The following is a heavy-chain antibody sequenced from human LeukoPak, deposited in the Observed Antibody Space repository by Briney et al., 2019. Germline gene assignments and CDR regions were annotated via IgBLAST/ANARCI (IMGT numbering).Heavy chain of an antibody. J-gene: IGHJ3*02. CDR3: ARDSITMVRGVIKRGASDI. D-gene: IGHD3-10*01. CDR2: ISSSGSTI. Sequence: GGSLRLSCAASGFTFSSYEMNWVRQAPGKGLEWVSYISSSGSTIYYADSVKGRFTISRDNAKNSLYLQMNSLRAEDTAVYYCARDSITMVRGVIKRGASDIWGQGTMVTVSS. V-gene: IGHV3-48*03. CDR1: GFTFSSYE.